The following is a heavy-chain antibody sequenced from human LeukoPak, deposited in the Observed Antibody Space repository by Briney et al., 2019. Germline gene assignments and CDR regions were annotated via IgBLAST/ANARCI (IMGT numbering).Heavy chain of an antibody. Sequence: GSGPTLVNPTPTLTLTCTFSGFSLRTPGLCVSWVRQPPGKALEWLSRIDWDDDEFYSTSLKTRLSIFKDTSKNHVVLTMTNMDPVDTATYYCARTRGSSGSYYPDYWGQGTLVTVSS. CDR2: IDWDDDE. CDR1: GFSLRTPGLC. V-gene: IGHV2-70*17. D-gene: IGHD3-10*01. CDR3: ARTRGSSGSYYPDY. J-gene: IGHJ4*02.